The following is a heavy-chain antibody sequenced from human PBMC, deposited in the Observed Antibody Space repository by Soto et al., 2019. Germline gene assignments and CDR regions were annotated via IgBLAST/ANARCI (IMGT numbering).Heavy chain of an antibody. CDR3: ASWLLREHAFDI. J-gene: IGHJ3*02. CDR2: LYSTYCT. CDR1: GFTFSGKKY. V-gene: IGHV3-53*01. D-gene: IGHD2-15*01. Sequence: GGSLRLSCAASGFTFSGKKYLTWVRQAPGKGLEWVSGLYSTYCTYYADSVKGRFSTSKDNSKNTFYLQLNSLRPDDTAVYYCASWLLREHAFDIWGLGTMVTVSS.